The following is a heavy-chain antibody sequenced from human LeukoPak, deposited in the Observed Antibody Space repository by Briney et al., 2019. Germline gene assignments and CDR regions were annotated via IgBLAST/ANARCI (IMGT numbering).Heavy chain of an antibody. J-gene: IGHJ4*02. V-gene: IGHV3-23*01. CDR1: GFTFSSYA. D-gene: IGHD6-13*01. CDR2: ISGSGGST. Sequence: GGSLRLSCAASGFTFSSYAMSWVRQAPGKGLEWVSAISGSGGSTYYADSVKGRFTISRDNSKNTLYLQMNSLRAEDTAVYYRANGGSSSWADYWGQGTLVTVSS. CDR3: ANGGSSSWADY.